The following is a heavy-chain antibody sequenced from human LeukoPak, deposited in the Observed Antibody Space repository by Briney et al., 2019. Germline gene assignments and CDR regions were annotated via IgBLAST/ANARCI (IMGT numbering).Heavy chain of an antibody. D-gene: IGHD3-10*01. CDR3: ARSVYYSNYLGY. CDR1: GYTFSSYW. CDR2: INSDGSST. J-gene: IGHJ4*01. V-gene: IGHV3-74*01. Sequence: PGGSLRLSCAAPGYTFSSYWMHSVRQAPGKGLVWVSRINSDGSSTNYGDSVKGRFTISRDNAKNTLYLQMNSLRAEDTAMYYCARSVYYSNYLGYWGQGTLVTVSS.